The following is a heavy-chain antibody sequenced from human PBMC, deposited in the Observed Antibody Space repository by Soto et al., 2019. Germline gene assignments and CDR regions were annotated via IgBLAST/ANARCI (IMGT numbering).Heavy chain of an antibody. Sequence: SVKVSCKASGGTFSSYTISWVRQAPGQGLEWMGRIIPILGIANYAQKFQGRVTITADKSTSTACMELSSLRSEDTAVYYCARAGCTNGVCSTNFDYWGQGTLVTVSS. CDR1: GGTFSSYT. CDR2: IIPILGIA. J-gene: IGHJ4*02. V-gene: IGHV1-69*02. CDR3: ARAGCTNGVCSTNFDY. D-gene: IGHD2-8*01.